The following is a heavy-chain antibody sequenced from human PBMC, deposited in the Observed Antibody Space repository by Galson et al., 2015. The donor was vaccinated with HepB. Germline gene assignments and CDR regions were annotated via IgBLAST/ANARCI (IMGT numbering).Heavy chain of an antibody. V-gene: IGHV3-53*04. CDR3: ARSYRTMVRGALPYYFDY. CDR1: GFTVSSNY. J-gene: IGHJ4*02. CDR2: IYSGGST. Sequence: SLRLSCAASGFTVSSNYMSWVRQAPGKGLEWVSVIYSGGSTYYADSVKGRFTISRHNSKNTLYLQMNSLRAEDTAVYYCARSYRTMVRGALPYYFDYWGQGTLVTVSS. D-gene: IGHD3-10*01.